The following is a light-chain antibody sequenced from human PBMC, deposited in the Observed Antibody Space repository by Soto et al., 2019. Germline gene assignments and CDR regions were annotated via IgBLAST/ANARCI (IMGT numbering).Light chain of an antibody. CDR2: DVT. Sequence: QSALTQPASVSGSPGQSITISCIGTSSDVGAYNYVSWYQQHPGKAPKLMIYDVTNRPSGVSNRFSGSKSGNAASLTISGLQADDEADYFCTSYISSSTSYVFGNGTKVTVL. J-gene: IGLJ1*01. V-gene: IGLV2-14*03. CDR3: TSYISSSTSYV. CDR1: SSDVGAYNY.